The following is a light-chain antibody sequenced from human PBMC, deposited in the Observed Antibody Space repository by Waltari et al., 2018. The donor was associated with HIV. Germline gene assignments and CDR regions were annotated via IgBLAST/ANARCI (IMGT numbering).Light chain of an antibody. V-gene: IGLV2-23*01. CDR3: CSYAGSSNWV. Sequence: QSALTQPASVSGSPGQSITISCTGSSSDVGSYNLVSWYQQHPGKAPKLMIYEGIKRPSGVSNRFSGSKSVNTASLTISGLQAEDEADYYCCSYAGSSNWVFGGGTKVTVL. CDR1: SSDVGSYNL. J-gene: IGLJ3*02. CDR2: EGI.